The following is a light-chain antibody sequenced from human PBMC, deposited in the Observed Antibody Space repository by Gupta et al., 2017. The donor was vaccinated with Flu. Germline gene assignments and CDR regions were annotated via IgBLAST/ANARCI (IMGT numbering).Light chain of an antibody. CDR1: QGISTY. CDR3: QRHNKDPPLIT. CDR2: AAS. V-gene: IGKV1-9*01. J-gene: IGKJ4*01. Sequence: DILLNQSPSFPSASVGDRVTITCRASQGISTYLAWYKQKPGKAPRLLIYAASKLQRGVQSRFSGSGDGTEFTLTISSRQLEDFACYYCQRHNKDPPLITFGGGTKVDIK.